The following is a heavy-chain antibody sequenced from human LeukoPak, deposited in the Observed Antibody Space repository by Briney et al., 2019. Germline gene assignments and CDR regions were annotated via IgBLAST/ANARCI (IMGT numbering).Heavy chain of an antibody. V-gene: IGHV3-48*03. J-gene: IGHJ4*02. D-gene: IGHD3-3*01. CDR1: GFTFSSYD. CDR2: ISSSGSTI. Sequence: GGSLRLSCAVSGFTFSSYDVKWVRQAPGKGLEWVSFISSSGSTINYADSVNGRFTISRDNAKNSLYLQMNSLRAEDTAVYCCVRGLRYTILGGDYFWGQGTLVTVSS. CDR3: VRGLRYTILGGDYF.